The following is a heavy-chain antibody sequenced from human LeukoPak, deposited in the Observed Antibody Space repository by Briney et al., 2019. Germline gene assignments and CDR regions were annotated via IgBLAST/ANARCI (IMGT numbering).Heavy chain of an antibody. J-gene: IGHJ5*02. CDR3: ARGVHSSNWFDP. D-gene: IGHD3-10*01. CDR1: GGSISSGGYS. Sequence: SETLSLTCAVSGGSISSGGYSWSWIRQPPGTGLEWIGYIYHSGSTYYNPSLKSRVTISVDRSKDQFSLKLSSVTAADTAVYYCARGVHSSNWFDPWGQGTLVTVSS. CDR2: IYHSGST. V-gene: IGHV4-30-2*01.